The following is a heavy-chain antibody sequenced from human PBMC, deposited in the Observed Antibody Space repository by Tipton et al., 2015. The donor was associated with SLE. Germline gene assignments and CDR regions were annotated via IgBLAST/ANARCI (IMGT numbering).Heavy chain of an antibody. J-gene: IGHJ6*03. CDR1: GDSISNYY. CDR2: IYYSGYT. CDR3: AREGYDSFYYYYYMDV. V-gene: IGHV4-59*01. D-gene: IGHD3-22*01. Sequence: TLSLTCTVSGDSISNYYWSWIRQPPGKGLEWIGYIYYSGYTNYNPSLKSRLTISLDTSKNQFSLKLSSVTAADTAVYYCAREGYDSFYYYYYMDVWGKGTTVTVSS.